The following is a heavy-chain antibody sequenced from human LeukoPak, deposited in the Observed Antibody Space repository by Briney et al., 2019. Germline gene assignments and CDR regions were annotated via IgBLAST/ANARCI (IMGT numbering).Heavy chain of an antibody. CDR3: AREYGSGSYTGIDY. J-gene: IGHJ4*02. CDR1: GYTFINYG. CDR2: IGAYNSACNGNT. V-gene: IGHV1-18*01. Sequence: ASVKVSCKASGYTFINYGITWVRQAPGQGLEWMGWIGAYNSACNGNTHYAQKLQGRVTMTTDTSTNTGYMELRSLRSDDTAVYYCAREYGSGSYTGIDYWGQGTLVTVSS. D-gene: IGHD3-10*01.